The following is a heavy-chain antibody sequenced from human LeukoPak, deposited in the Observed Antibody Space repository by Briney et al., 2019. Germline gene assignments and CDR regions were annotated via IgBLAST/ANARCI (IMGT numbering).Heavy chain of an antibody. Sequence: SETLSLTCAVYGGSFSGYYWSWIRQPPGKGLEWIGGINHSGSTNYNPSLKSRVTISVDTSKNQFSLKLSSVTAADTAVYYCARGRIVGATRRLRAFDIWGQGTMVTVSS. CDR3: ARGRIVGATRRLRAFDI. CDR2: INHSGST. D-gene: IGHD1-26*01. V-gene: IGHV4-34*01. CDR1: GGSFSGYY. J-gene: IGHJ3*02.